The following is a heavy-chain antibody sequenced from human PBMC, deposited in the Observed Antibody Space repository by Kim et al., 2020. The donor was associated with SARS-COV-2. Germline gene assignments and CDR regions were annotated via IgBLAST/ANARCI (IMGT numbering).Heavy chain of an antibody. D-gene: IGHD2-21*01. CDR3: AKDLWDYSANDH. CDR1: GFAFMPTA. Sequence: GGSLRLSCAASGFAFMPTAMNWVRQSPGKGLEWVSGIGGDETTHYGDSVKGRFTISKDKFKNTLYLQMNNLRVDDTALYYCAKDLWDYSANDHWGQGTLVPVPS. J-gene: IGHJ4*02. V-gene: IGHV3-23*01. CDR2: IGGDETT.